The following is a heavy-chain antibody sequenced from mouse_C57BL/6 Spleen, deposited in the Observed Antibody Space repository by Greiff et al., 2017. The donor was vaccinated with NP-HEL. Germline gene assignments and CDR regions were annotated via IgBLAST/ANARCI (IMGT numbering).Heavy chain of an antibody. V-gene: IGHV1-81*01. Sequence: QVQLKQSGAELARPGASVKLSCKASGYTFTSYGISWVKQRTGQGLEWIGEIYPRSGNTYYNEKFKGKATLTADKSSSTAYMELRSLTSEDSAVYFCARRGSSYYYAMDYWGQGTSVTVSS. CDR1: GYTFTSYG. D-gene: IGHD6-1*01. CDR3: ARRGSSYYYAMDY. CDR2: IYPRSGNT. J-gene: IGHJ4*01.